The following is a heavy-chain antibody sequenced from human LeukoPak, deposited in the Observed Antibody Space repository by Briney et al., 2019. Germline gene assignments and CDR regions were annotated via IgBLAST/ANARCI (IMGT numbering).Heavy chain of an antibody. CDR3: ARGLFWSGYYHFDY. CDR1: GGSFSGYY. J-gene: IGHJ4*02. V-gene: IGHV4-34*01. D-gene: IGHD3-3*01. CDR2: INHSGST. Sequence: TSETLSLTCAVYGGSFSGYYWSWIRQPPGKGLEWIGEINHSGSTNYNPSLKSRVTISVDTSKNQFSLKLSSVTAADTAVYYCARGLFWSGYYHFDYWGQGTLVTVS.